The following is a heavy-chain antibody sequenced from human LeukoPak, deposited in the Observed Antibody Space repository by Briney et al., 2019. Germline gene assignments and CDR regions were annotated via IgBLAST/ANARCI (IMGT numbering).Heavy chain of an antibody. Sequence: GGSLRLSCAASGFTFSNYGMHWVRQAPGKGLEWVAVISYDGNNKYYADSVKGRFTISRDNSKNTLYLQMNSLRAEDTAVYYCTKGVLGRTQSVSAGFDYWGQGTLVTVSS. V-gene: IGHV3-30*18. J-gene: IGHJ4*02. CDR3: TKGVLGRTQSVSAGFDY. CDR1: GFTFSNYG. D-gene: IGHD7-27*01. CDR2: ISYDGNNK.